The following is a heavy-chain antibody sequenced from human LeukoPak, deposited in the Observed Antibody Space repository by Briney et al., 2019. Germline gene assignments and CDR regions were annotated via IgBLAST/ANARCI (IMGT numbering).Heavy chain of an antibody. J-gene: IGHJ4*02. CDR3: MGQWLVLY. D-gene: IGHD6-19*01. V-gene: IGHV3-30*02. Sequence: GGSLRLSCAASGFTFSSYGMHWVRQAPGKGLEWVAFIRYDGSNKYYADSVKGRFTISRDNSKNTLYLQMNSLSAEDTAVYYCMGQWLVLYWGQGTLVTVSS. CDR2: IRYDGSNK. CDR1: GFTFSSYG.